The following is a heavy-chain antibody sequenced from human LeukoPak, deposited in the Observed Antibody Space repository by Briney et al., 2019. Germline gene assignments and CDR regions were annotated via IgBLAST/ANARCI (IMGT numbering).Heavy chain of an antibody. V-gene: IGHV3-9*01. J-gene: IGHJ4*02. D-gene: IGHD1-26*01. CDR1: GFTFDDYA. Sequence: GGSLRLSCAASGFTFDDYALHWVRQAPGKGLEWVSGISWNSGSIGYADSVKGRFTISRDNAKNSLYLQMNSLRAEDTALYYCAYRIGGDYWGQGTLVTVSS. CDR3: AYRIGGDY. CDR2: ISWNSGSI.